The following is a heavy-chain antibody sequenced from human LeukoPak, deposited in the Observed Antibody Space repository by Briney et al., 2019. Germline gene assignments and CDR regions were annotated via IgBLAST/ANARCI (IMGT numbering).Heavy chain of an antibody. D-gene: IGHD3-10*01. CDR3: ANYGSGSYYNDAFDI. V-gene: IGHV3-23*01. J-gene: IGHJ3*02. Sequence: GGSLRLSCSASGFTFRSYAMSWVRQAPGKGLEWVSAINGSGGSTYYADSVKGRFTISRDNSKNTLYLQMNSLRAEDTAVYYCANYGSGSYYNDAFDIWGQGTMVTVSS. CDR1: GFTFRSYA. CDR2: INGSGGST.